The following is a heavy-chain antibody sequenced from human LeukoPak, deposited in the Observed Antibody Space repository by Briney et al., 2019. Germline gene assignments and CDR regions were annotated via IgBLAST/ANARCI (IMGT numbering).Heavy chain of an antibody. CDR3: ARGLHIAAATGGGYYFDY. CDR1: GGSISSYY. CDR2: IYYSGST. D-gene: IGHD6-13*01. Sequence: SETLSLTCTVSGGSISSYYWSWIRQPPGKGLEWIGYIYYSGSTNYNPSLKSRVTISVDTSKNQFSLKLSSVTAADTAVYYCARGLHIAAATGGGYYFDYWGQGTLVTVSS. V-gene: IGHV4-59*08. J-gene: IGHJ4*02.